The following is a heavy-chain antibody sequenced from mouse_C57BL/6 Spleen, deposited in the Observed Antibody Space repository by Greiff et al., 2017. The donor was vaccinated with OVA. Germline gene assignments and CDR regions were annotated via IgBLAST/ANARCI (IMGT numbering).Heavy chain of an antibody. J-gene: IGHJ3*01. CDR3: ARNYGSSYAWFAY. Sequence: QVQLKQSGAELARPGASVKLSCKASGYTFTSYGISWVKQRTGQGLEWIGEIYPRSGNTYYNEKFKGKATLTADKSSSTAYMELRSLTSEDSAVYFCARNYGSSYAWFAYWGQGTLVTVSA. D-gene: IGHD1-1*01. CDR2: IYPRSGNT. V-gene: IGHV1-81*01. CDR1: GYTFTSYG.